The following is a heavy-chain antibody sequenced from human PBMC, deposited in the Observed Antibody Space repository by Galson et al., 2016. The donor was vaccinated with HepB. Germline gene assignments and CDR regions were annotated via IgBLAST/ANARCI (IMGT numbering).Heavy chain of an antibody. CDR2: INPNNGYA. D-gene: IGHD2/OR15-2a*01. CDR1: GYTLNELL. CDR3: ARARAGFSRVPDFDY. V-gene: IGHV1-2*04. J-gene: IGHJ4*02. Sequence: SVKVSCKVSGYTLNELLIHWVRQAPGQGLEWMGWINPNNGYANYAQRFQGWVTMTRDTSISTAYMEVSRLKSDDTAVYYCARARAGFSRVPDFDYWGQGTLVTVSS.